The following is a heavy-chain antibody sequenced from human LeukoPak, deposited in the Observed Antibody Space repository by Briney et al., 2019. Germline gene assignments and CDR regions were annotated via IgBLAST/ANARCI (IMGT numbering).Heavy chain of an antibody. J-gene: IGHJ5*02. D-gene: IGHD3-16*01. CDR1: GDSISDSSYY. CDR2: IYYSGST. Sequence: PSETLSLTRTVSGDSISDSSYYWAWIRQPPGKGLEWIGSIYYSGSTHYSPSLKSRITMSVHTSKNQFSLNVHSVTAADTAIYYCARNVTRLVGVSRLNWFDPWGQGTLVTVSS. V-gene: IGHV4-39*07. CDR3: ARNVTRLVGVSRLNWFDP.